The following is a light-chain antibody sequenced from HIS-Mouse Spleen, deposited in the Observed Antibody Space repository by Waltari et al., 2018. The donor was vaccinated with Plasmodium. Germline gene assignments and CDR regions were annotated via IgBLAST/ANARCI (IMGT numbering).Light chain of an antibody. V-gene: IGLV1-44*01. CDR2: SNN. CDR3: AAWVDSLNGPV. CDR1: SPKLGRNT. J-gene: IGLJ2*01. Sequence: QSVLTQPPSASGTPGQRVPIPLSGSSPKLGRNTVNWYQQLPGTAPKLLIYSNNQRPSGVPDRFSGSKSGTSAISGLQSEDEADYYCAAWVDSLNGPVFGGGTKLTVL.